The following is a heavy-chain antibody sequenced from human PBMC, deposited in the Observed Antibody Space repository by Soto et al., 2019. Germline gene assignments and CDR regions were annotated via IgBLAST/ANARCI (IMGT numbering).Heavy chain of an antibody. J-gene: IGHJ3*02. CDR1: GGSISSDDYY. D-gene: IGHD3-16*02. Sequence: QVQLQESGPGQVKPSQTLSLTCTVSGGSISSDDYYCSWIRQPPGKGLECIGYIYYSGGTYYNPSLKSRVTISVDTSKNQFSLKLRSVTAADTAVYYCARFIRRPAFDIWGQGTMVTVSS. V-gene: IGHV4-30-4*01. CDR3: ARFIRRPAFDI. CDR2: IYYSGGT.